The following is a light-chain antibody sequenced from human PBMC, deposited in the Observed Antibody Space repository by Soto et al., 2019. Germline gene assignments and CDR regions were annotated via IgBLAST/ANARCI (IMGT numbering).Light chain of an antibody. CDR3: QQYGRSPLT. CDR1: QIVGGDT. Sequence: EIVLTQSPGTLSLSPGERATLSCRASQIVGGDTLAWFQQRPGQAPRLVIYGASNRAAGIQDRFSGSGSGTDFTLTISRLEAEDFAVYYCQQYGRSPLTFGGGTKVDIK. V-gene: IGKV3-20*01. J-gene: IGKJ4*01. CDR2: GAS.